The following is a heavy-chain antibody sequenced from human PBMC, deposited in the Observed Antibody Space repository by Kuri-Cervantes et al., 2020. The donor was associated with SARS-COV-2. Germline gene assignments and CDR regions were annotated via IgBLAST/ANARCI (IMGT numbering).Heavy chain of an antibody. Sequence: GGSLRLSCAASGFTFSSYEMNWVRQAPGKGLEWVSYISSSGSTIYYADSVKGRFTISRDNAKNSLYLQMNSLRAEDTAVYYCASLPARIAAAGYDYWGQGTLVTVSS. V-gene: IGHV3-48*03. J-gene: IGHJ4*02. CDR1: GFTFSSYE. CDR3: ASLPARIAAAGYDY. D-gene: IGHD6-13*01. CDR2: ISSSGSTI.